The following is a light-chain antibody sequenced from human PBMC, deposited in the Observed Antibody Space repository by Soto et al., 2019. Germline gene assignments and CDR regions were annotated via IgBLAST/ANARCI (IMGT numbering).Light chain of an antibody. Sequence: DIQMTQSPSTLSASVGDRVTITCRASQSITNWLAWYQQKPGKAPKLLIYKASRLGSGVPSRFSGSGSGTEFTLTISSLQPDDFAADYCQQYNSYSRTFGQGTKVEIK. V-gene: IGKV1-5*03. CDR3: QQYNSYSRT. CDR1: QSITNW. J-gene: IGKJ1*01. CDR2: KAS.